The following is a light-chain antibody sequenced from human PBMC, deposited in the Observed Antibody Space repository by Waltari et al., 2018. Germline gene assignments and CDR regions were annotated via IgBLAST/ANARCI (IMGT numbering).Light chain of an antibody. CDR3: QQSYSAPWT. CDR1: QTIRSY. Sequence: DIQMTQSPSSLSASVGDRVTITCRASQTIRSYLNWYQLKPGKAPNLLIYAASNLQSGVPSRFSGSESGTDFTLTISSLQPEDFATYFCQQSYSAPWTFGLGTKVVI. V-gene: IGKV1-39*01. J-gene: IGKJ4*02. CDR2: AAS.